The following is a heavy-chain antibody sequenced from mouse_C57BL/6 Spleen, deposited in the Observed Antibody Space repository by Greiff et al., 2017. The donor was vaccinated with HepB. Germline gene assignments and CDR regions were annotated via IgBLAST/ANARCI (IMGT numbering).Heavy chain of an antibody. CDR2: INPNNGGT. V-gene: IGHV1-26*01. CDR1: GYTFTDYY. J-gene: IGHJ2*01. D-gene: IGHD1-1*01. CDR3: ARITTVGADY. Sequence: EVKLVESGPELVKPGASVKISCKASGYTFTDYYMNWVKQSHGKSLEWIGDINPNNGGTSYNQKFKGKATLTVDKSSSTAYMELRSLTSEDSAVYYCARITTVGADYWGQGTTLTVSS.